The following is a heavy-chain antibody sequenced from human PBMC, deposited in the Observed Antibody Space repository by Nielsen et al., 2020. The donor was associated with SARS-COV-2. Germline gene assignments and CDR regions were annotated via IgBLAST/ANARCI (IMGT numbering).Heavy chain of an antibody. D-gene: IGHD3-10*01. CDR1: GYTFTSYD. Sequence: ASVKVSCKASGYTFTSYDINWVRQATGQGLEWMGWMNPNSGNTGYAQKFQGRVTMTRNTSISTAYMELSSLRSEDTAVYYCARGGITVGWFDPWGQGTLVTVSS. J-gene: IGHJ5*02. CDR2: MNPNSGNT. V-gene: IGHV1-8*01. CDR3: ARGGITVGWFDP.